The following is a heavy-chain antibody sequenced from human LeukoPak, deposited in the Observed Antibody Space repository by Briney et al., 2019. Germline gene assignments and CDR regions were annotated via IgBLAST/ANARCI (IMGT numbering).Heavy chain of an antibody. J-gene: IGHJ5*02. CDR1: GYSFTSYW. CDR3: ARLAYGDYKNNGRNWFDP. Sequence: GASLQISCKGSGYSFTSYWIGWVRQMPGKGLEWMGIIYPGDSDTRYSPSFQGQVTISADKSISTAYLQWSSLKASDTAMYYCARLAYGDYKNNGRNWFDPWGQGTLVTVSS. D-gene: IGHD4-17*01. V-gene: IGHV5-51*01. CDR2: IYPGDSDT.